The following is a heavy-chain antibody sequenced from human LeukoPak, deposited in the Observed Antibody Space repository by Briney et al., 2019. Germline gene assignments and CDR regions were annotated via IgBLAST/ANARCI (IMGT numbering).Heavy chain of an antibody. J-gene: IGHJ4*02. D-gene: IGHD6-19*01. CDR3: ARDAIAVAEYSLFDY. V-gene: IGHV1-2*02. Sequence: ASVRVSCKASGYTFTVYYMHWVRQAPGQGLEWMGWINPNSGGTNYAQKFQGRVTMTRDTSISTAYMELSRLRSDDTAVYYCARDAIAVAEYSLFDYWGQGTLVTVSS. CDR1: GYTFTVYY. CDR2: INPNSGGT.